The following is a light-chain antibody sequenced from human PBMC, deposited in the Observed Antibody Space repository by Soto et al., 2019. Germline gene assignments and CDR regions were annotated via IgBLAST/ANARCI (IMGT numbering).Light chain of an antibody. CDR3: QQYNGPSFS. J-gene: IGKJ4*01. V-gene: IGKV4-1*01. CDR1: QSLFSASRNKNF. Sequence: DVVMTQSPDTLAVSLGERATINCKSSQSLFSASRNKNFLAWYQLKPGQSPKLPIFWASILESGVPDRFSGSGSGTDFTLTISRRQAEDVEVYYCQQYNGPSFSFGGGPKVELK. CDR2: WAS.